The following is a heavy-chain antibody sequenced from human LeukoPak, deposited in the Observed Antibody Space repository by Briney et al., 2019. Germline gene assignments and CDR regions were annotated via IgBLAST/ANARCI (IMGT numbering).Heavy chain of an antibody. V-gene: IGHV4-31*03. CDR1: GGSISSGGYY. J-gene: IGHJ3*02. CDR3: ARDAPFGGYHIGAAFDI. D-gene: IGHD5-12*01. CDR2: IYYSGST. Sequence: KPSETLSLTCTVSGGSISSGGYYWSWIRQHPGKGLEWIGYIYYSGSTYYNPSLKSRVTISVDTSKNQFSLKLSSVTAADTAVYYCARDAPFGGYHIGAAFDIWGQGSMVTVSS.